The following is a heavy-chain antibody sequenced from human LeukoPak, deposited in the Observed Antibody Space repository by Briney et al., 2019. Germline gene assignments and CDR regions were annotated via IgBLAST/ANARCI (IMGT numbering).Heavy chain of an antibody. J-gene: IGHJ4*02. CDR1: GFTFGDYA. Sequence: TGGSLRLSCTASGFTFGDYAMSWVRQAPGKGLEWVGFIRSKAYGGTTEYAASVKGRFTISRDDSKSIAYLQMNSLKTEDTAVYYCTRGGWYRGGAFPFDYWGQGTLVTVSS. CDR2: IRSKAYGGTT. D-gene: IGHD6-19*01. CDR3: TRGGWYRGGAFPFDY. V-gene: IGHV3-49*04.